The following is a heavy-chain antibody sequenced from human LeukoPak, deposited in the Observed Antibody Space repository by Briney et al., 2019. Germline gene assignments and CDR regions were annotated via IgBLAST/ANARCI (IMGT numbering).Heavy chain of an antibody. J-gene: IGHJ3*02. CDR3: AKDKWSNAFDI. CDR2: ISWDGGST. Sequence: GGSLRLSCAASGFTFDDYTMHWVRQAPGKCLEWVSLISWDGGSTYYADSVKGRFTISRDNSKNSLYLQMNSLRTEDTALYYCAKDKWSNAFDIWGQETMVTVSS. V-gene: IGHV3-43*01. CDR1: GFTFDDYT. D-gene: IGHD2-15*01.